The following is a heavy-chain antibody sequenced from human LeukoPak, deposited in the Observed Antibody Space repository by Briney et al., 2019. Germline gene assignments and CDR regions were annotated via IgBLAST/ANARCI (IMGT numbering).Heavy chain of an antibody. Sequence: GGSLRLSCAASGFTFSSYWMSWVRQAPGKGLEWVANIKQDGSEKYYVDSVKGRFTISRDNAKNSLYLQMNSLRAEDTAVYYCARGHSDHISIYDYWGQGTLVTVSS. CDR1: GFTFSSYW. J-gene: IGHJ4*02. V-gene: IGHV3-7*03. CDR3: ARGHSDHISIYDY. CDR2: IKQDGSEK. D-gene: IGHD1-14*01.